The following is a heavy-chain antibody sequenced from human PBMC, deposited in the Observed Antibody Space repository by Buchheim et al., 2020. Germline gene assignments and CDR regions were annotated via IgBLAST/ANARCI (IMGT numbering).Heavy chain of an antibody. CDR2: ISAYNGNT. V-gene: IGHV1-18*01. D-gene: IGHD2-15*01. CDR1: GYTFTSYG. CDR3: ARDPGIVVVVAATPSEMGWFDP. J-gene: IGHJ5*02. Sequence: QVQLVQSGAEVKKPGASVKVSCKASGYTFTSYGISWARQAPGQGLEWMGWISAYNGNTNYAQKLQGRVTMTTDTSTSTAYMELRSLRSDDTAVYYCARDPGIVVVVAATPSEMGWFDPWGQGTL.